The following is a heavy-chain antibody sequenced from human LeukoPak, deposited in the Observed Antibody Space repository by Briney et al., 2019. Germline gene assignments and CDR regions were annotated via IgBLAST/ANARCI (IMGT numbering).Heavy chain of an antibody. CDR2: ISGSGGST. D-gene: IGHD1-26*01. Sequence: LTGGSLRLSCAASGFTFSSYAMSWVRQAPGKGLEWVSAISGSGGSTYYADSVKGRFTISRDNSKNTLYLQMNSLRAEDTAVYYCAKQTGIVGATNWFDPWGQGTLVTVSS. CDR3: AKQTGIVGATNWFDP. CDR1: GFTFSSYA. V-gene: IGHV3-23*01. J-gene: IGHJ5*02.